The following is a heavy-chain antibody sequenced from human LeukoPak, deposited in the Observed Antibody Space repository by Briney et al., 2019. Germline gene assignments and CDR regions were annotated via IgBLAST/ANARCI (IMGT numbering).Heavy chain of an antibody. D-gene: IGHD2-2*02. CDR2: ISDTGSAT. Sequence: GGSLRLSCAASGFTYSTYAVSWVRQAPGKGLDWVSAISDTGSATYYADPVRGRFTISRDNSINTVYLQMNSLRAEDTAVYYCANLGKYCSGSSCYRWGQGTLVTVSS. CDR1: GFTYSTYA. CDR3: ANLGKYCSGSSCYR. V-gene: IGHV3-23*01. J-gene: IGHJ4*02.